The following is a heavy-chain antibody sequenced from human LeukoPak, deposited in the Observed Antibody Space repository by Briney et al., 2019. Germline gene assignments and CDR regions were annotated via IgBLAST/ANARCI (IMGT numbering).Heavy chain of an antibody. Sequence: GGSLRLSCAASGFTVSSNYMSWVRQAPGKGLEWVSSISSSSSYIYYADSVKGRFTISRDNAKNSLYLQMNSLRAEDTALYYCARDNGQQIGGDFDYWGQGTLVTVSS. CDR2: ISSSSSYI. D-gene: IGHD6-13*01. V-gene: IGHV3-21*01. J-gene: IGHJ4*02. CDR3: ARDNGQQIGGDFDY. CDR1: GFTVSSNY.